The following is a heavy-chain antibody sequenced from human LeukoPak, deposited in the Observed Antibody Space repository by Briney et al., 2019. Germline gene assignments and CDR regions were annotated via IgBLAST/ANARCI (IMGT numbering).Heavy chain of an antibody. J-gene: IGHJ4*02. Sequence: GGSLRLSCAASGFTFGNYATAWVRQAPGKGLEWVSAISGNGGRTYSADSVQGRFTISRDNSKNTVYLQMDNLRAEDSAMYYCAKAHSISWPYAFDSWGQGTLVTVSS. V-gene: IGHV3-23*01. CDR3: AKAHSISWPYAFDS. CDR2: ISGNGGRT. CDR1: GFTFGNYA. D-gene: IGHD6-13*01.